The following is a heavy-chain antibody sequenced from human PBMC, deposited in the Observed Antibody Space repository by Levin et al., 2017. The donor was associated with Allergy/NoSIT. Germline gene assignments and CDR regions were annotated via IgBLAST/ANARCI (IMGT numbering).Heavy chain of an antibody. CDR2: ISGSGGST. CDR1: GFTFSSYA. Sequence: VGSLRLSCAASGFTFSSYAMSWVRQAPGKGLEWVSAISGSGGSTYYADSVKGRFTISRDNSKNTLYLQMNSLRAEDTAVYYCAKDSSSWYGAEYFQHWGQGTLVTVSS. CDR3: AKDSSSWYGAEYFQH. V-gene: IGHV3-23*01. J-gene: IGHJ1*01. D-gene: IGHD6-13*01.